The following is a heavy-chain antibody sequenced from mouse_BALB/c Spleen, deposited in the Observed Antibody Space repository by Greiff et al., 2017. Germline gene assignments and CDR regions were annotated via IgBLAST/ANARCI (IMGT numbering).Heavy chain of an antibody. CDR1: GYTFTSYW. V-gene: IGHV1-69*02. J-gene: IGHJ2*01. Sequence: QVQLQQPGAELVKPGASVKLSCKASGYTFTSYWMHWVKQRPGQGLEWIGEIDPSDSYTNYNQKFKGKATLTVDKSSSTAYMQLSSLTSEDSAVYYCARRSTGDGYWGQGTTLTVSS. CDR3: ARRSTGDGY. D-gene: IGHD2-1*01. CDR2: IDPSDSYT.